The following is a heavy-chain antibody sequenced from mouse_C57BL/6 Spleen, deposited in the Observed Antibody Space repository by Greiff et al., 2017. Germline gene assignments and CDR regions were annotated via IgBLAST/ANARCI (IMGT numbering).Heavy chain of an antibody. J-gene: IGHJ3*01. Sequence: VQLQQSGPELVKPVASVKISCKASGYAFSSSWMNWVKQRPGKGLEWIGRIYPGDGDTNYNGKFKGKATLTADKSSSTAYMQLSSLTSEDSAVYFCARDHSSGYGWFAYWGQGTLVTVSA. CDR3: ARDHSSGYGWFAY. CDR1: GYAFSSSW. V-gene: IGHV1-82*01. CDR2: IYPGDGDT. D-gene: IGHD3-2*02.